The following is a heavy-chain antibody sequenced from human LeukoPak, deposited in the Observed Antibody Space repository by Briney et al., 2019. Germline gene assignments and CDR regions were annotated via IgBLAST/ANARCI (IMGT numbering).Heavy chain of an antibody. J-gene: IGHJ4*02. CDR3: ARMSSSGWYGYFDY. CDR1: GGSISSYY. Sequence: SETLSLTCTVSGGSISSYYWSWIRQPPGKGLEWIGYIYYSGSTNYNPSLKSRVTMSVDTSKNQSSLKLSSVTAADTAVYYCARMSSSGWYGYFDYWGQGTLVTVSS. V-gene: IGHV4-59*12. CDR2: IYYSGST. D-gene: IGHD6-19*01.